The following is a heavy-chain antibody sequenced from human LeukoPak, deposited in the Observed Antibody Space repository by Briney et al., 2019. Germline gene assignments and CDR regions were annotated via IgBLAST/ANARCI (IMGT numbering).Heavy chain of an antibody. J-gene: IGHJ4*02. V-gene: IGHV1-18*01. D-gene: IGHD6-19*01. CDR1: GYTFTSYG. Sequence: ASVKVSCKASGYTFTSYGISWVRQAPGQGLEWMGWISAYNGNTNYAQKLQGRGTMTTDTSTSTAYMELRSLRSDDTAVYYCARDKAVAAPSYFDYWGQGTLVTVSS. CDR2: ISAYNGNT. CDR3: ARDKAVAAPSYFDY.